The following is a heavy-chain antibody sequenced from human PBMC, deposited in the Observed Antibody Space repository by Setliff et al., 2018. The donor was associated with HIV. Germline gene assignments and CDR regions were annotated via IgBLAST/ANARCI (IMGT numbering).Heavy chain of an antibody. CDR3: TLGYCSSTTCYRYFDY. Sequence: PSETLSLTCAVSGGSISSSNWWTWVRQPPGKGLEWIGEIYHSGSTNYNPSLKSRVTISVDKSKNQFSLNLSSVTAADTAVYYCTLGYCSSTTCYRYFDYWGQGTLVTVSS. CDR2: IYHSGST. J-gene: IGHJ4*02. D-gene: IGHD2-2*01. CDR1: GGSISSSNW. V-gene: IGHV4-4*02.